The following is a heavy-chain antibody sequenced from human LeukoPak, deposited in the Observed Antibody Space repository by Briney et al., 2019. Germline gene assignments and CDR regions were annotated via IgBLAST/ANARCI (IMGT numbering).Heavy chain of an antibody. CDR2: IIPIFGTA. J-gene: IGHJ6*03. CDR1: GGTFSSNA. Sequence: SVKVSCKASGGTFSSNAISWVRQAPGQGLEWMGWIIPIFGTANYAQKFQGRVTITADKSTSTAYMELSSLRSEDTAVYFCARSFGSGYDCYYYFMDVWGKGTTVTVSS. CDR3: ARSFGSGYDCYYYFMDV. V-gene: IGHV1-69*06. D-gene: IGHD5-12*01.